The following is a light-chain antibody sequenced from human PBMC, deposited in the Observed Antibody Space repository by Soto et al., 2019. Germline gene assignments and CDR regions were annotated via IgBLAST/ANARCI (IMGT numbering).Light chain of an antibody. CDR2: GAS. CDR3: QQYGSSGT. Sequence: EIVLTQSPGTLSLSPGERATLSCRASQTVTRNYLAWHQQKPGQTPRLLVYGASSRATGIPARFSGSGSGTEFTLTISRLEPEDFAVHYCQQYGSSGTFGQGTKVDNK. CDR1: QTVTRNY. J-gene: IGKJ1*01. V-gene: IGKV3-20*01.